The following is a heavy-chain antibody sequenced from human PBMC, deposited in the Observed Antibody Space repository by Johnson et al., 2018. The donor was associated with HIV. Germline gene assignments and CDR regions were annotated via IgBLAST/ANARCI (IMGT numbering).Heavy chain of an antibody. Sequence: QMQLVESGGGVVPPGRSLRLTCVASGFTFTSYTMHWVRQAPGKGPDWVAMISHDGTNENYADSVKGRFTISRDNSKNTVYLQMSSLRPEDTAVYYCAKEEAAGPYDAFDIWGQGTMVTVSS. D-gene: IGHD6-13*01. CDR3: AKEEAAGPYDAFDI. J-gene: IGHJ3*02. CDR2: ISHDGTNE. CDR1: GFTFTSYT. V-gene: IGHV3-30*04.